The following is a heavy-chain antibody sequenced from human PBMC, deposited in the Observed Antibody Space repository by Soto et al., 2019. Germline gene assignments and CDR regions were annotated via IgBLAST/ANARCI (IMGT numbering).Heavy chain of an antibody. D-gene: IGHD5-18*01. V-gene: IGHV4-34*09. Sequence: SETLSLTCAVYGGSFSGYYWTWIRQPPGTGLEWIGEINHSGSTYYNPSLKSRVTISVDTSKNQFSLKLSSVTAADTAMYYCASDSYGSLGLDYWGQGTLVTFSS. J-gene: IGHJ4*02. CDR1: GGSFSGYY. CDR3: ASDSYGSLGLDY. CDR2: INHSGST.